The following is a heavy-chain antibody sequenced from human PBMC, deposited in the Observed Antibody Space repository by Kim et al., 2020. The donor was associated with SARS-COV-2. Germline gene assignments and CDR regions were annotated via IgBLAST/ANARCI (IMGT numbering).Heavy chain of an antibody. Sequence: YLCSVKGRFTISRDTARNSLYLQINSLRAEDTAVYYCARDSETTGSSFDYWGQGALVTVSS. V-gene: IGHV3-7*01. D-gene: IGHD1-7*01. CDR3: ARDSETTGSSFDY. J-gene: IGHJ4*02.